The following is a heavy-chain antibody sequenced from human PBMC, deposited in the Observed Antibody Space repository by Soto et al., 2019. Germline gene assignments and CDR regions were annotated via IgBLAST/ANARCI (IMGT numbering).Heavy chain of an antibody. CDR2: ISFDGSNK. CDR3: GRDRGFENGYNWGFDY. V-gene: IGHV3-30-3*01. CDR1: GFTFSSYA. Sequence: QVQLVESGGGVVQPGRSLRLSCAASGFTFSSYAMHWVRQAPGKGLEWVAVISFDGSNKYYADSVKDRFTISRDNSKNTLYVKMNSLRAEDTAVYYWGRDRGFENGYNWGFDYWGQGTLVTVSS. J-gene: IGHJ4*02. D-gene: IGHD5-12*01.